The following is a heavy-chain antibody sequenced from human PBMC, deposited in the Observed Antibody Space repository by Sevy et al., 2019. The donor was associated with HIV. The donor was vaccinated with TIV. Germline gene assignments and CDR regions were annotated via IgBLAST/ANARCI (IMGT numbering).Heavy chain of an antibody. CDR1: GFTFTSYA. D-gene: IGHD2-15*01. Sequence: GGSLRLSCAASGFTFTSYAMNWVRQAPGKGLDWVSSISGSGRSTYYADSVEGRFTISRDIAKNTLSLQMNSLRADDTAVYYCAKGYCSGGSCPRDYYYYGMDVWGQGTTVTVSS. V-gene: IGHV3-23*01. J-gene: IGHJ6*02. CDR3: AKGYCSGGSCPRDYYYYGMDV. CDR2: ISGSGRST.